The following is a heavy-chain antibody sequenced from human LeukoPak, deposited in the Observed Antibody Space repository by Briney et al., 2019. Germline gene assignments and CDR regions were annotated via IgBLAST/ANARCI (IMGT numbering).Heavy chain of an antibody. CDR1: GFTFSDYY. CDR3: ARDDAYCGSRRPCGA. Sequence: PGGSLRLSCAASGFTFSDYYMSWIRQAPGKGLEWVSYISTSGTTIYYADSVKGRFTISSDNSKNSLYLQMNSLRAEDTAVYYCARDDAYCGSRRPCGASGHGTQVTAS. J-gene: IGHJ5*01. V-gene: IGHV3-11*01. D-gene: IGHD2-21*01. CDR2: ISTSGTTI.